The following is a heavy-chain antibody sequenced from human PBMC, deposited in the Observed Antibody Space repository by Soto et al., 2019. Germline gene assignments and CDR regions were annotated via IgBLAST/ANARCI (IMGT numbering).Heavy chain of an antibody. CDR2: IIPIFGTA. CDR3: ARGVSGYSYGPYYYYGMDV. Sequence: QVQLVQSGAEVKKPGSSVKVSCKASGSTFSSYAISWVRQAPGQGLEWMGGIIPIFGTANYAQKFQGRVTITADESTSTAYMELSSLRSEDTAVYYCARGVSGYSYGPYYYYGMDVWGQGTTVTVSS. J-gene: IGHJ6*02. D-gene: IGHD5-18*01. CDR1: GSTFSSYA. V-gene: IGHV1-69*01.